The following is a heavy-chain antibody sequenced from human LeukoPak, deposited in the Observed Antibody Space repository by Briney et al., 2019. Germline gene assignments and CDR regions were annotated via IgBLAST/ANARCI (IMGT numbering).Heavy chain of an antibody. Sequence: PGRSLRLSCAASGFTFSSYGMHWVRQAPGKGLEWVAVIWYDGSNKYYADSVKGRFTISRDNSKNTLYLQMSSLRAEDTAVYYCARPAHGGWSHDAFDIWGQGTMVTVSS. V-gene: IGHV3-33*01. J-gene: IGHJ3*02. CDR3: ARPAHGGWSHDAFDI. CDR2: IWYDGSNK. CDR1: GFTFSSYG. D-gene: IGHD4-23*01.